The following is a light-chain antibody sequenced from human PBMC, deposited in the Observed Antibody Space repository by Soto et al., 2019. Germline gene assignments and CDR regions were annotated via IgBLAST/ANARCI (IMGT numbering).Light chain of an antibody. J-gene: IGKJ5*01. Sequence: EIVLTQSPGTLSLSPGERSTLSCRASQSVSSSYLAWYQQKPGQAPXLXXYGASSRATGIPARFSGSGSGTDFTLTISSLEPEDFALYYCQQRNNWPPITFGQGTRLEIK. CDR1: QSVSSSY. V-gene: IGKV3D-20*02. CDR2: GAS. CDR3: QQRNNWPPIT.